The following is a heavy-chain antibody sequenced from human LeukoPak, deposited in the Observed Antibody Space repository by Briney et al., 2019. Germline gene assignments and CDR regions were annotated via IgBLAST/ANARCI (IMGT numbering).Heavy chain of an antibody. D-gene: IGHD1-26*01. J-gene: IGHJ4*02. Sequence: GGSLRLSCAASGFTFSSYWMHWVRQAPGKGLVWVSRINTDGSSTSYADSVKGRFTISRDNAKNTLYLQMNSLRAEDTAVYYCARDFGGIVGATYRIDYWGQGTLVTVSS. V-gene: IGHV3-74*01. CDR1: GFTFSSYW. CDR3: ARDFGGIVGATYRIDY. CDR2: INTDGSST.